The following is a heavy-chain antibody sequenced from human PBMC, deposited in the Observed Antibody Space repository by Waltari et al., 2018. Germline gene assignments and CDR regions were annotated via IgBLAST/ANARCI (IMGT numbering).Heavy chain of an antibody. CDR3: ARGGTIFGVARGAXDX. Sequence: QLQLQESGSXLGKPSQTLSLPCAVSGDSISRSGYPWSWIRQPPGKGLEWIGYIYESAKTYXXXSLXTRVTISVDRSKNXFXLKLTSVTXADTAVXYCARGGTIFGVARGAXDXWGQGTMVTVSS. J-gene: IGHJ3*02. D-gene: IGHD3-3*01. CDR2: IYESAKT. CDR1: GDSISRSGYP. V-gene: IGHV4-30-2*01.